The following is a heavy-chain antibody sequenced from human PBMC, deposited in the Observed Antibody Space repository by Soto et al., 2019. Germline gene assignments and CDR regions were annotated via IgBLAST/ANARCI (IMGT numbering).Heavy chain of an antibody. CDR2: IYWNDDE. CDR3: ARRLWDSSGWHPFDS. CDR1: GVSVSTTGVG. D-gene: IGHD6-19*01. V-gene: IGHV2-5*01. Sequence: QITLKESGPTLVKPTQTLTLTCTLSGVSVSTTGVGVAWIRQPPGKALECLALIYWNDDERYRPSLKSRLTISKDLSKNQVVLTIANMDPVDAATYFCARRLWDSSGWHPFDSWGQGALVTVSS. J-gene: IGHJ4*02.